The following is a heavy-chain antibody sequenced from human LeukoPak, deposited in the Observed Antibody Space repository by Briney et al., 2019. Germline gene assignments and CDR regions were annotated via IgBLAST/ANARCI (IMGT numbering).Heavy chain of an antibody. Sequence: SETLSLTCTVSGGSISSYYWSWIRQPPGKGLEWIGYIYYSGSTNYNPSLKSRVTISVDTSKNQFSLKLGSVTAADTAVYYCARDRQQWLVRGAFDIWGQGTMVTVSS. CDR3: ARDRQQWLVRGAFDI. CDR2: IYYSGST. J-gene: IGHJ3*02. V-gene: IGHV4-59*01. D-gene: IGHD6-19*01. CDR1: GGSISSYY.